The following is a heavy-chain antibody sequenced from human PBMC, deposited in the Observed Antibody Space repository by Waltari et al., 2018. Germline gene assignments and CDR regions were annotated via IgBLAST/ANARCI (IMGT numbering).Heavy chain of an antibody. V-gene: IGHV1-3*04. CDR1: GYTLTTYA. CDR3: ARDTNYGAFDI. Sequence: QVQLVQSGAEVKKPGASVKVSCKASGYTLTTYAMHWVRQAPGQRLEWMGWINTDNGNTKNSQRFQGRVTITRDTSATTAYMELSSLRSEDTAVYYCARDTNYGAFDIWGQGTMVTVSS. CDR2: INTDNGNT. D-gene: IGHD4-17*01. J-gene: IGHJ3*02.